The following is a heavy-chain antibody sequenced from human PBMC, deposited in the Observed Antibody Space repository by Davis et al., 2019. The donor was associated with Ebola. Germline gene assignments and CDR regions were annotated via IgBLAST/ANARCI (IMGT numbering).Heavy chain of an antibody. J-gene: IGHJ4*02. V-gene: IGHV3-30*18. CDR3: AKDVERFGELLSDPFDY. CDR2: ISYDGSNK. Sequence: GESLKISCAASGFTFSSYGMHWVRQAPGKGLEWVAVISYDGSNKYYADSVKGRFTISRDNSKNTLYLQMNSLRAEDTAVYYCAKDVERFGELLSDPFDYWGQGTLVTVSS. CDR1: GFTFSSYG. D-gene: IGHD3-10*01.